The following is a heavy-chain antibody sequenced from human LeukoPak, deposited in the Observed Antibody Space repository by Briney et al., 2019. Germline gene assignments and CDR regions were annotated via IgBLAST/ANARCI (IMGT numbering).Heavy chain of an antibody. J-gene: IGHJ6*03. Sequence: ASVKVSCKASGYTFTSYVISWVRQAPGQGLEWMGWISAYNGNTNYAQNLQGRVTMTTDTSTSTAYMELRSLRSDDTAVYYCARDGTTVVTPSYYYYMDVWGKGTTVTISS. CDR2: ISAYNGNT. D-gene: IGHD4-23*01. CDR3: ARDGTTVVTPSYYYYMDV. CDR1: GYTFTSYV. V-gene: IGHV1-18*01.